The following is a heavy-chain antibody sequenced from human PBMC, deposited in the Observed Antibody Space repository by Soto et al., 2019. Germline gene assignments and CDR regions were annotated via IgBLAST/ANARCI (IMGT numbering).Heavy chain of an antibody. V-gene: IGHV3-21*05. J-gene: IGHJ3*02. Sequence: GGSLRLSCAASGFAFSSYTMNWFRQAPGKGLEWISYIRSGIGSDIKSYADSVKGRFSTSRDNAENSLYLQMDSLRDGDTAVYYCVRDYKYAFDIWGQGIMVTVSS. CDR1: GFAFSSYT. D-gene: IGHD1-1*01. CDR2: IRSGIGSDIK. CDR3: VRDYKYAFDI.